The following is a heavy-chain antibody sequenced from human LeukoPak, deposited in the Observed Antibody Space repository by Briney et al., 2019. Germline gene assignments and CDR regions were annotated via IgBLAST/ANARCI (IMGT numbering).Heavy chain of an antibody. J-gene: IGHJ4*02. CDR2: IKQDESEK. CDR1: GFTFSNYW. CDR3: AKVFSTPHFDY. D-gene: IGHD3-10*02. Sequence: PGGSLRLSCSASGFTFSNYWMSWVRQAPGKGLEWVANIKQDESEKYYVDSVKGRFTISRDNAKSSLYLQMNSLRAEDTAVYYCAKVFSTPHFDYWGQGTLVTVSS. V-gene: IGHV3-7*03.